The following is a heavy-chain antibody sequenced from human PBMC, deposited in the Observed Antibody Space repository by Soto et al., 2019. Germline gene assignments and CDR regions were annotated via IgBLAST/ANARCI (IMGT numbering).Heavy chain of an antibody. D-gene: IGHD1-1*01. V-gene: IGHV3-11*05. J-gene: IGHJ5*02. CDR1: GFTFSDYY. CDR2: ISSSSSYT. Sequence: QVQLVESGGGLVKPGGSLRLSCAASGFTFSDYYMTWIRQAPGKGLEWVSYISSSSSYTNYADSVKGRFTISRDNAKKSLYLQMNSLRAEDTAVYYCARDSERKNWFDPWGQGTLVTVSS. CDR3: ARDSERKNWFDP.